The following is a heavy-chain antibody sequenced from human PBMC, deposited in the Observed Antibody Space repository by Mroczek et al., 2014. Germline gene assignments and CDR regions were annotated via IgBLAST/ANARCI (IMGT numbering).Heavy chain of an antibody. J-gene: IGHJ4*02. D-gene: IGHD7-27*01. Sequence: VQLVESGGGLVKPGGSLRLSCAASGFIFSSYSMNWVRQAPGKGLEWVSSISSSSSYIYYADSVKGRFTISRDNAKNSLYLQMNSLRAEDTAVYYCARDLLGITPPFDYWGQGTLVTVSS. CDR1: GFIFSSYS. V-gene: IGHV3-21*01. CDR3: ARDLLGITPPFDY. CDR2: ISSSSSYI.